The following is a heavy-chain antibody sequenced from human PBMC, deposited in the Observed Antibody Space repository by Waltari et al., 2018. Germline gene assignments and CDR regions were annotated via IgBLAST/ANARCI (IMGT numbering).Heavy chain of an antibody. D-gene: IGHD5-12*01. CDR2: MSYSGAT. V-gene: IGHV4-39*01. J-gene: IGHJ3*01. Sequence: QLQLQESGPGLVKPSETLSLTCSVSGVSITSNRHYWGWIRQPPGQGLEWIGTMSYSGATYSSPSLERRVTVSRDTSKNQLSLKLVSVTAADTAVYYCATYIGASVGTAAFDVWGQGTMVTVSS. CDR1: GVSITSNRHY. CDR3: ATYIGASVGTAAFDV.